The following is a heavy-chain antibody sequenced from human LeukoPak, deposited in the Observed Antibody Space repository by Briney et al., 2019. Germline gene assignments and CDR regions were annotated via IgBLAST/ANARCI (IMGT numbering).Heavy chain of an antibody. CDR2: ISSGGSTV. D-gene: IGHD1-26*01. CDR3: ARVIIVGATGI. J-gene: IGHJ3*02. CDR1: GXTFSSYE. V-gene: IGHV3-48*03. Sequence: PGGSLRLSCAASGXTFSSYEMSWVRQAPGKGLEWVSYISSGGSTVYYADSVKGRFTISRDNAKNSLYLQMNSLRAEDTAVYYCARVIIVGATGIWGQGTMVTVSS.